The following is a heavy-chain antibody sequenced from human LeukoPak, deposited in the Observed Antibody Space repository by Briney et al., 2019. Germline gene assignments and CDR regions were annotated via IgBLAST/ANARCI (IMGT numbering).Heavy chain of an antibody. D-gene: IGHD3-10*01. CDR1: GGTFSSYA. Sequence: SVKVSCEASGGTFSSYAISWVRQAPGQGLEWMGGIIPIFGTANHAQKFQGRVTITTDESTSTAYMELSSLRSEDTAVYYCARDRDGSGSYGYXGQGTLVTVSX. CDR2: IIPIFGTA. CDR3: ARDRDGSGSYGY. J-gene: IGHJ4*02. V-gene: IGHV1-69*05.